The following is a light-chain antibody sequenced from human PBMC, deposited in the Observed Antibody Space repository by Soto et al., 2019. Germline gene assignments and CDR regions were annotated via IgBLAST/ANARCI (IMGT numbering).Light chain of an antibody. CDR3: QQYNDWSSR. CDR2: DAS. J-gene: IGKJ2*03. Sequence: DIQMTQSPSTLTASVGDRVTITCRASQSVTNFLAWYQQKPDKAPKLLIYDASTLEDGVPSRFSGSGSGTQFTLTISSVQPDDYATYYCQQYNDWSSRFGQGTKLEIK. CDR1: QSVTNF. V-gene: IGKV1-5*01.